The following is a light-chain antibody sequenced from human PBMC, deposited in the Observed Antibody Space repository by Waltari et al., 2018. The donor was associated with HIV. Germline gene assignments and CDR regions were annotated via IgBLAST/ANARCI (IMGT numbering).Light chain of an antibody. CDR2: SKS. V-gene: IGLV1-44*01. CDR3: GAWDDSLKGFM. CDR1: RSNIGSNP. Sequence: QSVLTQPPSASGAPGQRVTISCSGSRSNIGSNPVSWYQQLPGTAPKRLNSSKSQRAQGVPDRFSGSKSGSSASLAISGLQAEDESQYFCGAWDDSLKGFMFGGGTQLTVL. J-gene: IGLJ3*02.